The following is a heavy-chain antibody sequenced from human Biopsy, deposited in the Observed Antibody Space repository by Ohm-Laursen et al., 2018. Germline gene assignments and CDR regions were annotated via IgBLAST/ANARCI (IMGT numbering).Heavy chain of an antibody. D-gene: IGHD4/OR15-4a*01. J-gene: IGHJ4*02. V-gene: IGHV4-34*01. CDR1: NVSFSSFY. CDR3: AQTRNDYGGFYFDY. CDR2: IRNT. Sequence: GTLSLTCVVYNVSFSSFYWSWIRQPPGKGLEWIGTIRNTYFRTSLKSRVTMSVDTSKNQFSLKLSSVTAADTGVYYCAQTRNDYGGFYFDYWGRGTLVTVSS.